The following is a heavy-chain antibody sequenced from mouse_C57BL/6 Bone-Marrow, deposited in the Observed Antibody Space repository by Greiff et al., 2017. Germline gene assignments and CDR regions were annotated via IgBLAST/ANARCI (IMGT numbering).Heavy chain of an antibody. V-gene: IGHV1-54*01. Sequence: VQLQQSGAELVRPGTSVKVSCKASGYAFTNYLIEWVKQRPGHGLEWIGVINPGSGGTNYNEKFKGKATLTADKSSSTAYMQLSSLTSEDSAVYFCASHYDYDGTLAYWGQGTLVTVSA. CDR1: GYAFTNYL. CDR3: ASHYDYDGTLAY. D-gene: IGHD2-4*01. CDR2: INPGSGGT. J-gene: IGHJ3*01.